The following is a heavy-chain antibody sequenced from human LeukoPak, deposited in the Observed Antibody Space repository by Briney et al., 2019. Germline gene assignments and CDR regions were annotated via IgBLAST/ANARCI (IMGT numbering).Heavy chain of an antibody. D-gene: IGHD1-26*01. CDR2: MYSDNNI. CDR1: GFVVSSNY. Sequence: GGSLRLSCAASGFVVSSNYLAWVRQAPGEGLEWVSFMYSDNNIYYADSEKGRFTISRDNSKNTFYLQMNSLRVEDTAIYYCARGILGLIPIDYWGQGTLVTVSS. J-gene: IGHJ4*02. CDR3: ARGILGLIPIDY. V-gene: IGHV3-53*01.